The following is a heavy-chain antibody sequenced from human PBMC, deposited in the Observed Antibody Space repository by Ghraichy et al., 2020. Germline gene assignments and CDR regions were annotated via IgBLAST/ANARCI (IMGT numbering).Heavy chain of an antibody. CDR3: AREPLVAYYGMDV. CDR2: ISSSSSYI. J-gene: IGHJ6*02. V-gene: IGHV3-21*01. Sequence: LNISCAASGFTFSSYSMNWVRQAPGKGLEWVSSISSSSSYIYYADSVKGRFTISRDNAKNSLYLQMNSLRAGDTAVYYCAREPLVAYYGMDVWGQGTTVTVSS. CDR1: GFTFSSYS. D-gene: IGHD5-12*01.